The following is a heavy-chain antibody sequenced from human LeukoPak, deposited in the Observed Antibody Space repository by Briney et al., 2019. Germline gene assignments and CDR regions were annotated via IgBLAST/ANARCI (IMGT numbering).Heavy chain of an antibody. J-gene: IGHJ4*02. D-gene: IGHD3-22*01. CDR1: GGSISSGDHY. Sequence: SETLSLTCTVSGGSISSGDHYWSWIRQHPGKGLEWIGSIYYGGTYYYNPSLKSRVIMSVDTSQNQFSLNLTSVTAADTAVYYCARGGSGYPVDYWGQGALVTASS. CDR3: ARGGSGYPVDY. V-gene: IGHV4-31*03. CDR2: IYYGGTY.